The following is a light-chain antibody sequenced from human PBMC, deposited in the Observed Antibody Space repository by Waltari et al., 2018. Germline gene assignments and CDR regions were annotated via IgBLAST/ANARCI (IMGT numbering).Light chain of an antibody. V-gene: IGLV1-51*01. Sequence: QSVLTQPPSVSAAPGQKGTLSRSGIRSTPAHYYVYLYHQLPGAAPKLLIYDNNKRPSGIPDRFSASKSGTSATLGITGLQIGDEADYYCATWDNSLTDVVFGGGTKLTVL. CDR3: ATWDNSLTDVV. CDR1: RSTPAHYY. CDR2: DNN. J-gene: IGLJ2*01.